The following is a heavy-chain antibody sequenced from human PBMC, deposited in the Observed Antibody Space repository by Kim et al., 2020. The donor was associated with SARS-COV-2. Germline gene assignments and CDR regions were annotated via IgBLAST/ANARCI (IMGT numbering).Heavy chain of an antibody. V-gene: IGHV7-4-1*02. J-gene: IGHJ1*01. D-gene: IGHD6-19*01. CDR2: INTNTGNP. Sequence: ASVKVSCKASGYTFTSYAMNWVRQAPGQGLEWMGWINTNTGNPTYAQGFTGRFVFSLDTSVSTAYLQISSLKAEDTAVYYCARESEGVAVAGTEYFQHWGQGTLVTVSS. CDR3: ARESEGVAVAGTEYFQH. CDR1: GYTFTSYA.